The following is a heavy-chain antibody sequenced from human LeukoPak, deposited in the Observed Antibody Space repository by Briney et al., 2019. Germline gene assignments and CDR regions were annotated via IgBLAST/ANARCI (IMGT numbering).Heavy chain of an antibody. CDR2: IVPIFGTA. CDR1: GGTFSSYA. V-gene: IGHV1-69*13. D-gene: IGHD5-24*01. CDR3: VREDMATIPFYFDY. J-gene: IGHJ4*02. Sequence: SVKVSCKASGGTFSSYAISWVRRAPGPGLEWMGGIVPIFGTANYAQKFQGRVTITADESTSTAYMELSSLRSEDTAVYYCVREDMATIPFYFDYWGQGTLVTVYS.